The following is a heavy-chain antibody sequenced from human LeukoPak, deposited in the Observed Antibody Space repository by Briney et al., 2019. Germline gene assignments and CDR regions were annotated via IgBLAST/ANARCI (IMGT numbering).Heavy chain of an antibody. CDR1: GFPFSSYS. CDR2: ISSSSSYI. J-gene: IGHJ4*02. V-gene: IGHV3-21*01. D-gene: IGHD3-22*01. Sequence: GGSLRLSCAASGFPFSSYSMNWVRQAPGKGLEWVSSISSSSSYIYYADSVKGRFTISRDNAKNSLYLQMNSLRAEDTAVYYCARDYYDSSGYSRIFDYWGQGTLVTVSS. CDR3: ARDYYDSSGYSRIFDY.